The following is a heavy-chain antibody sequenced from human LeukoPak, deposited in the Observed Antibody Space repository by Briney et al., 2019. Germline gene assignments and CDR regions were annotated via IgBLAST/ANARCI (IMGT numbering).Heavy chain of an antibody. V-gene: IGHV4-34*01. J-gene: IGHJ4*02. CDR3: ARNDFWSGFFDY. Sequence: SETLSLTCAVYGGSFSGYYWSWIRQPPGKGLEWIGEINHSGSTNYNPSLKSRVTISVDTSKNQFSLKLSSVTAADTAVYYCARNDFWSGFFDYWGQGTLVTVSS. CDR1: GGSFSGYY. D-gene: IGHD3-3*01. CDR2: INHSGST.